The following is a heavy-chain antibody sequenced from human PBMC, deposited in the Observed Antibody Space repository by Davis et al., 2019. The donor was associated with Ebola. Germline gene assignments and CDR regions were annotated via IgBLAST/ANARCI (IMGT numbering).Heavy chain of an antibody. V-gene: IGHV4-34*01. CDR1: GGSFSGYY. CDR2: INHSGST. D-gene: IGHD6-13*01. J-gene: IGHJ4*02. CDR3: ARGWGSSWFDY. Sequence: PGGSLRLSCAVYGGSFSGYYWSWIRQPPGKGLEWIGEINHSGSTNYNPSLKSRVTISVDTSKNQFSLKLSSVTAADTAVYYCARGWGSSWFDYWGQGTLVTVSS.